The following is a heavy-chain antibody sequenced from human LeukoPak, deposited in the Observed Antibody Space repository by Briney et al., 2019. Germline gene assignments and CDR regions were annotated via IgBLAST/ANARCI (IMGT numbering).Heavy chain of an antibody. CDR2: IYYSGST. CDR1: GGSLSGYY. Sequence: SETLSLTCTVSGGSLSGYYWSWIRQPPGKGLEWIGYIYYSGSTNYIPSLQSRVTISVDTSKNQFALNLSSVTAADTAVHYCARYGSGTYPRFDYWGQGTLVTVSS. CDR3: ARYGSGTYPRFDY. D-gene: IGHD3-10*01. J-gene: IGHJ4*02. V-gene: IGHV4-59*08.